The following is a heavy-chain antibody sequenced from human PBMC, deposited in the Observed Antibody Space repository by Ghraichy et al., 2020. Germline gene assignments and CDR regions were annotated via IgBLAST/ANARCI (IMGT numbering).Heavy chain of an antibody. D-gene: IGHD4-23*01. CDR2: VSFSGNT. Sequence: SETLSLTCNVSGGSISSYFWSWIRQPPGKGLEWIGYVSFSGNTNYAPPLKSRVTISVDTSKNQFSLKMNSVTAADTAIYYCARRGDGGRSLDYWGQGTLVTVSS. J-gene: IGHJ4*02. CDR1: GGSISSYF. V-gene: IGHV4-59*01. CDR3: ARRGDGGRSLDY.